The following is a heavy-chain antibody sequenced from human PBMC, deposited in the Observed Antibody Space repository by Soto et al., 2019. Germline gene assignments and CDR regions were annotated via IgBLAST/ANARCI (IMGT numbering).Heavy chain of an antibody. D-gene: IGHD3-22*01. J-gene: IGHJ6*02. CDR1: GFTFSSYW. Sequence: PGGSLRLSCAASGFTFSSYWMSWVRQAPGKGLEWVAVIWYDGSNKYYADSVKGRFTISRDNSKNTLHLQMNSLTAEDTAVYYCARDMYYSDSSGYLAVDGMDVWXQGTTVTVSS. CDR2: IWYDGSNK. V-gene: IGHV3-33*08. CDR3: ARDMYYSDSSGYLAVDGMDV.